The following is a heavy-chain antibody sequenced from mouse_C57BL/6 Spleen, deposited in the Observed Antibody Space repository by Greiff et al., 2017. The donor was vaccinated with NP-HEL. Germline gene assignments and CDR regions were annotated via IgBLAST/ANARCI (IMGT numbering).Heavy chain of an antibody. J-gene: IGHJ4*01. D-gene: IGHD1-1*01. Sequence: VHLVESGAELVRPGTSVKVSCKASGYAFTNYLIEWVKQRPGQGLEWIGVINPGSGGTNYNEKFKGKATLTADKSSSKAYMQLSSLTSEDSAVYFCARGVVLYYYPMCYWGPGTSVTVSS. CDR2: INPGSGGT. CDR1: GYAFTNYL. V-gene: IGHV1-54*01. CDR3: ARGVVLYYYPMCY.